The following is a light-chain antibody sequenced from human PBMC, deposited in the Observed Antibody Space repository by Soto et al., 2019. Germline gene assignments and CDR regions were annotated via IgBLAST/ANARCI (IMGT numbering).Light chain of an antibody. CDR3: SSSACSSTLHVV. CDR2: DFI. CDR1: TSDVDDYNF. J-gene: IGLJ2*01. Sequence: QSVLTQPASVSGSPGQSITIPCTAATSDVDDYNFVSWYQQHPGKAPKLMIYDFINRPSGVSNRFSGSKSGNTASLTISGLQAEDEADYYCSSSACSSTLHVVFGGGTKLTVL. V-gene: IGLV2-14*01.